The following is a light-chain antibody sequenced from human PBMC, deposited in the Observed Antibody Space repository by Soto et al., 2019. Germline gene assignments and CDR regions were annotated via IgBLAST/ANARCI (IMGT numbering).Light chain of an antibody. CDR2: EVK. Sequence: QSALTQPASVSGSPGQSITISCTGSRSDVGSYDYVSWYQQYPGKAPKVIIYEVKYRPSGISDRFSASKSGNTASLTISGLQAEDEAESFCSSYTSTTNIYVFGSGTKVTVL. CDR3: SSYTSTTNIYV. CDR1: RSDVGSYDY. J-gene: IGLJ1*01. V-gene: IGLV2-14*01.